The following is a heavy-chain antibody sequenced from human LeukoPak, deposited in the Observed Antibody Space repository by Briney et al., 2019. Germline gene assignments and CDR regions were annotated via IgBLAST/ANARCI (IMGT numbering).Heavy chain of an antibody. CDR1: GFTFSRDS. CDR3: VRDNPKCCGVVPANIDDF. J-gene: IGHJ4*02. Sequence: GGSLRLSCAASGFTFSRDSMNWVRQAPGKGLEWISYISRDSGILYYADSVRGRFTASRDNAKNSLYLQMHSLRAEDTAVYYCVRDNPKCCGVVPANIDDFWGQGTLVTVSS. CDR2: ISRDSGIL. V-gene: IGHV3-48*01. D-gene: IGHD2-15*01.